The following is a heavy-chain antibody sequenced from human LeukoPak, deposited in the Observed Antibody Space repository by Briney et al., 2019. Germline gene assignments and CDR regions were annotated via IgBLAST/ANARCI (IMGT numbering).Heavy chain of an antibody. CDR3: ARDEGIAAAGSPPDY. V-gene: IGHV1-46*01. CDR2: INPSGGST. CDR1: GYTFTSYY. D-gene: IGHD6-13*01. Sequence: ASVKVSCKASGYTFTSYYMHWVRQAPGQGLEWMGIINPSGGSTSYAQKFQGRVTMTRDTSTSTVYMELSSLRSEDTAVYCCARDEGIAAAGSPPDYWGQGTLVTVSS. J-gene: IGHJ4*02.